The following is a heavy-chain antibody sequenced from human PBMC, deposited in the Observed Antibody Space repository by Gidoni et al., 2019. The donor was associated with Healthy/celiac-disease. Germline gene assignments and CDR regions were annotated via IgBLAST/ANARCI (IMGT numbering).Heavy chain of an antibody. V-gene: IGHV4-34*01. CDR2: INHSGST. D-gene: IGHD1-26*01. Sequence: QVQLQQWGAGLLKPSETLSLTCAVYGGSFSGYYWSWIRQPPGKGLEWIGEINHSGSTNYNPSLKSRVTISVDTSKNQFSLKLSSVTAADTAVYYCATTAGSYRNWFDPWGQGTLVTVSS. CDR3: ATTAGSYRNWFDP. J-gene: IGHJ5*02. CDR1: GGSFSGYY.